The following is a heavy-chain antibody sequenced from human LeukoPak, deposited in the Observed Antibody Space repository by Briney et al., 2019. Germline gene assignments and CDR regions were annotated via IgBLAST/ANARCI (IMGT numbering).Heavy chain of an antibody. CDR1: GFTFSSYW. D-gene: IGHD3-3*01. CDR2: IKQDGSEK. Sequence: GGSLRLSCAASGFTFSSYWMSWVRQAPGKGLEWVANIKQDGSEKYYVDSVKGRFTISRDNAKNSLYLQMNSLRAEDTAVYYCARDQGAYYDFWSGYYPTWGQGTLVTVSS. V-gene: IGHV3-7*01. J-gene: IGHJ5*02. CDR3: ARDQGAYYDFWSGYYPT.